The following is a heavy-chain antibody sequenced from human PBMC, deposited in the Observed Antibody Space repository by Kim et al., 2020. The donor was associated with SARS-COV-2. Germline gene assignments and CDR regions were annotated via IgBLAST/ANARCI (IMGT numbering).Heavy chain of an antibody. D-gene: IGHD3-10*01. CDR3: ATLWFGELSYY. CDR2: T. J-gene: IGHJ4*02. Sequence: TNYNPSLKSRVTISVDKSKNQFSLKLSSVTAADTAVYYCATLWFGELSYYWGQGTLVTVSS. V-gene: IGHV4-4*02.